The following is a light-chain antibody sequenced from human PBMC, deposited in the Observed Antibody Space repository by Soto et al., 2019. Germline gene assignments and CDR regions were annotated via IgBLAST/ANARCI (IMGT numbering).Light chain of an antibody. J-gene: IGKJ5*01. CDR2: DAS. CDR1: QSVRSY. Sequence: EIVLAQSPATLSLSPGERVTLTCRASQSVRSYLAWYQQKPGQAPRLLIYDASNRATGIPARFSGGGSGTDFTLTISSLEPEDFAVYYCQQRANWPATFGQGTRLEIK. CDR3: QQRANWPAT. V-gene: IGKV3-11*01.